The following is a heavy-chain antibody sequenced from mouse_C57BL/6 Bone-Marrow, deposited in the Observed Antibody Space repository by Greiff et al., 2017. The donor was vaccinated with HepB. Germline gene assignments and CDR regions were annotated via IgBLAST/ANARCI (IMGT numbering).Heavy chain of an antibody. J-gene: IGHJ2*01. Sequence: QVQLQQSGPELVKPGASVKISCKASGYAFSSSWMNWVKQRPGKGLEWIGRIYPGDGDTNYNGKFKGKATLTAYKSSSTAYMQLSSLTSEDSAVYFCARLIYYGSNDYWGQGTTLTVSS. CDR3: ARLIYYGSNDY. CDR1: GYAFSSSW. CDR2: IYPGDGDT. D-gene: IGHD1-1*01. V-gene: IGHV1-82*01.